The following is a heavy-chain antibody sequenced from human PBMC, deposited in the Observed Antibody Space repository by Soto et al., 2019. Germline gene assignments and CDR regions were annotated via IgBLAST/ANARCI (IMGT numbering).Heavy chain of an antibody. J-gene: IGHJ5*02. CDR2: IHYSGST. CDR1: GGSIGSGDYY. Sequence: TLSLTCTVSGGSIGSGDYYWSWIRQPPGKGLEWIGHIHYSGSTYDNPSLKSRVSISVDTSKNQFSLELSSVTAADTAVYYCARVPWRSNWQRAPDWFDPWGQGSLVTVSS. CDR3: ARVPWRSNWQRAPDWFDP. D-gene: IGHD6-13*01. V-gene: IGHV4-30-4*01.